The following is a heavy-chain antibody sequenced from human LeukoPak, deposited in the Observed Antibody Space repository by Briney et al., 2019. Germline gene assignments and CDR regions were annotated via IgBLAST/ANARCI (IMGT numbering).Heavy chain of an antibody. CDR3: ARDARTHYYDSSGSFDY. CDR2: INPNSGGT. J-gene: IGHJ4*02. V-gene: IGHV1-2*02. D-gene: IGHD3-22*01. CDR1: GYTFTGYY. Sequence: ASVKVSCKASGYTFTGYYMHWVRQAPGQGLEWMGWINPNSGGTNYAQKFQGRVTMTRDTSISTAYMELSRLRSDDTAVYYCARDARTHYYDSSGSFDYWGPGTLVTVSS.